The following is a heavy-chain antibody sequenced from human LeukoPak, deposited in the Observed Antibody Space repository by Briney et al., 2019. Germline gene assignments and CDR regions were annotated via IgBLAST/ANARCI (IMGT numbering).Heavy chain of an antibody. V-gene: IGHV4-59*01. Sequence: PSETLSLTCTVSGGSISSYYWSWIRQPAGKGLEWIGYIYYSGSTNYNPSLKSRITISVDTSKNQFSLKLSSVTAADTAVYYCARLVYYDSSGTYYYGMDVWGQGTTVAVSS. J-gene: IGHJ6*02. CDR3: ARLVYYDSSGTYYYGMDV. CDR2: IYYSGST. D-gene: IGHD3-22*01. CDR1: GGSISSYY.